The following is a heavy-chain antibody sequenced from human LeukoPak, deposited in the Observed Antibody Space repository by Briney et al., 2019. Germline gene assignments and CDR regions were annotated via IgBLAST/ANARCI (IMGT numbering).Heavy chain of an antibody. Sequence: GASVKVSCKASGYTFTSYGISWVRQAPGQGLEWMGWINPNSGGTNYAQKFQGRVTMTRDTSISTAYMELSRLRSDDTAVYYCARLGGLMDCWGQGTLVTVSS. V-gene: IGHV1-2*02. CDR1: GYTFTSYG. D-gene: IGHD3-16*01. CDR2: INPNSGGT. CDR3: ARLGGLMDC. J-gene: IGHJ4*02.